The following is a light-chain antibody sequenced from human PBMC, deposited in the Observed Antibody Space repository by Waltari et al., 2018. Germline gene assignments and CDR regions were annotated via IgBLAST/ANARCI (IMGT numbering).Light chain of an antibody. V-gene: IGKV3-20*01. CDR3: QQYGTSRSWT. CDR1: QGGNSKF. Sequence: EIVLTQSPGTLSLSPGERAPLSCRASQGGNSKFLVWYQQTPGQATRLLIYGASSRATGIPDRFSGSGSETDFSLTISRLEPEDLAVYYCQQYGTSRSWTFGQGTKVEIK. J-gene: IGKJ1*01. CDR2: GAS.